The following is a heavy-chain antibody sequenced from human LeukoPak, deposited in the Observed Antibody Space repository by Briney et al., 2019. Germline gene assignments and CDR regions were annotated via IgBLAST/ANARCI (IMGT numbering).Heavy chain of an antibody. CDR1: GGSFSGYY. J-gene: IGHJ5*02. CDR2: INHSGST. D-gene: IGHD4-17*01. CDR3: ARDDDYGDYRSARDNWFDP. V-gene: IGHV4-34*01. Sequence: PSETLSLTCAVYGGSFSGYYWSWIRQPPGKGLEWIGEINHSGSTNYNPSLKSRVTISVDTSKNQFSLKLSSVTAADTAVYYCARDDDYGDYRSARDNWFDPWGQGTLVTVSS.